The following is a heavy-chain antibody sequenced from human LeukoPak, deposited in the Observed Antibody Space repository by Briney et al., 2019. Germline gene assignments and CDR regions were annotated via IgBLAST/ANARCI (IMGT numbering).Heavy chain of an antibody. J-gene: IGHJ2*01. CDR3: ARVLRGDTAMVPYWYFDL. D-gene: IGHD5-18*01. V-gene: IGHV1-2*02. Sequence: ASVTVSCKASGYTFTGYYMHWVRQAPGQGLEWMGWINPNSGGTNYAQKFQGRVTMTRDTSISTAYMELSRLRSDDTAVYYCARVLRGDTAMVPYWYFDLWGRGTLVTVSS. CDR2: INPNSGGT. CDR1: GYTFTGYY.